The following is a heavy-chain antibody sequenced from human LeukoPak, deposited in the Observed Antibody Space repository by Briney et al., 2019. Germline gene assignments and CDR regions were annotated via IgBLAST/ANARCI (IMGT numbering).Heavy chain of an antibody. Sequence: PGGSLRLSCAASGFTFSSYNMNWVRQAPGKGLEWVSYISSSSSSIYYADSVKGRLTISRDNAKNSLYLQMNSLRAEDTAVYYCARVPGRGDGGYYYYYMDVWGKGTTVTVSS. CDR1: GFTFSSYN. J-gene: IGHJ6*03. CDR2: ISSSSSSI. CDR3: ARVPGRGDGGYYYYYMDV. V-gene: IGHV3-48*04. D-gene: IGHD1-14*01.